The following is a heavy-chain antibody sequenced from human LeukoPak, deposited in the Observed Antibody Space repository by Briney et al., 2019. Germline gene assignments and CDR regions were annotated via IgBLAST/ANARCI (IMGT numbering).Heavy chain of an antibody. CDR1: GGTFSSYA. CDR2: IIPIFGIA. Sequence: SVKVSCKASGGTFSSYAISWVRQAPGQGLEWMGRIIPIFGIANYAQKFQGRVTITADKSTSTAYMELSSLRSEDTAVYYCVRSTTVTTPGYYYGMDVWGQGTTVTVSS. J-gene: IGHJ6*02. CDR3: VRSTTVTTPGYYYGMDV. D-gene: IGHD4-17*01. V-gene: IGHV1-69*04.